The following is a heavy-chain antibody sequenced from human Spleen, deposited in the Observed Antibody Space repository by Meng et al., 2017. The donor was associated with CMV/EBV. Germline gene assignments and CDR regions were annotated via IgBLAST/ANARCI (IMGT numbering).Heavy chain of an antibody. V-gene: IGHV3-7*01. D-gene: IGHD3/OR15-3a*01. J-gene: IGHJ4*02. Sequence: AAPGFTFSTYWMSWVRQAPGKGLEWVANIKQDGSEKYYVDSVKGRFTISRDNAKNSLYLQMNSLRAEDTAVYYCARAPEDLDYYFDYWGQGTLVTVSS. CDR2: IKQDGSEK. CDR1: GFTFSTYW. CDR3: ARAPEDLDYYFDY.